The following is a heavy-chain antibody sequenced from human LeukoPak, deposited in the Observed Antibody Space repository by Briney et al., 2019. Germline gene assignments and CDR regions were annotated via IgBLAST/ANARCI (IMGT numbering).Heavy chain of an antibody. CDR3: ARVVVVPAAGSYFGY. CDR1: GGTFSSYA. J-gene: IGHJ4*02. CDR2: IIPILGIA. Sequence: ASVKVSCKASGGTFSSYAISWVRQAPGQGLEWMGRIIPILGIANYAQKFQGRVTITADKSTSTAYMELSSLRSEDTAVYYCARVVVVPAAGSYFGYWGQGTLVTVSS. D-gene: IGHD2-2*01. V-gene: IGHV1-69*04.